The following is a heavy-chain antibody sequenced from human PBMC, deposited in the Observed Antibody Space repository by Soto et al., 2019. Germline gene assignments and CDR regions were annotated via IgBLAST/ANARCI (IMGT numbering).Heavy chain of an antibody. CDR2: IIPILGIA. D-gene: IGHD3-16*02. CDR3: ARIFDYVWGSYRPQFDY. Sequence: ASVKVSCKASGGTFSSYTISWVRQAPGQGLEWMGRIIPILGIANYAQKFQGRVTITADKSTSTAYMELSSLRSEDTAVYYCARIFDYVWGSYRPQFDYRGQGTLVTVSS. CDR1: GGTFSSYT. V-gene: IGHV1-69*02. J-gene: IGHJ4*02.